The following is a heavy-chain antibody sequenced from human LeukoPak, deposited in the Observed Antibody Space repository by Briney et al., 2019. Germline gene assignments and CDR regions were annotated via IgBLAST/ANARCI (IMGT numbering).Heavy chain of an antibody. Sequence: SVKVSCKASGGTFSSYAISWVRQAPGQGLEWMGGIIPIFGTANYAQKFQGRVTITADKSTSTAYMELSSLRSEDTAVYYCASHYYDSSGYYFPFDYWGQGTLVTVSS. D-gene: IGHD3-22*01. V-gene: IGHV1-69*06. CDR2: IIPIFGTA. J-gene: IGHJ4*02. CDR3: ASHYYDSSGYYFPFDY. CDR1: GGTFSSYA.